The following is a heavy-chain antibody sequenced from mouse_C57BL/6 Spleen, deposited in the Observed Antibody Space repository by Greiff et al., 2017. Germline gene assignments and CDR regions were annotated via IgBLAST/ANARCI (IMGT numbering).Heavy chain of an antibody. V-gene: IGHV1-82*01. CDR3: AREGLTTVVAPGFAY. CDR1: GYAFSSSW. CDR2: IYPGDGDT. J-gene: IGHJ3*01. Sequence: VQLQQSGPELVKPGASVKISCKASGYAFSSSWMNWVKQRPGKGLEWIGRIYPGDGDTNYNGKFKGKATLTADKSSSTAYMQLSSLTSEDSAVYCCAREGLTTVVAPGFAYWGQGTLVTVSA. D-gene: IGHD1-1*01.